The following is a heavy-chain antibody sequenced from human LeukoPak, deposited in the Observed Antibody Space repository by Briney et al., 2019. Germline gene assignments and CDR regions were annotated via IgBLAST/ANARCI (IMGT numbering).Heavy chain of an antibody. D-gene: IGHD3-22*01. J-gene: IGHJ4*02. CDR1: GYTFTSYY. Sequence: ASVKVSCKASGYTFTSYYMHWVRQAPGQGLEWMGIINPSGGSTSYAQKFQGRVTMTRDTSTSTVYMQLSSLRSEDTAVYCCASTRPLIVVALGYWGQGTLVTVSS. V-gene: IGHV1-46*01. CDR3: ASTRPLIVVALGY. CDR2: INPSGGST.